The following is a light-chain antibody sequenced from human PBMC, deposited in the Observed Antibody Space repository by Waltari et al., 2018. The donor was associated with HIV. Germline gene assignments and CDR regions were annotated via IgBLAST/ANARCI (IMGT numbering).Light chain of an antibody. Sequence: QSALTQPASVSGFPGQSITISCSGTSTDIGAYIYVSWYQQHPGKAPKLVIYEVANRPSWIYNRFAGHKAGNTASLSISGLQTEDEAEYYCSSFTSSSFWVFGGGTKLTVL. CDR3: SSFTSSSFWV. V-gene: IGLV2-14*01. J-gene: IGLJ3*02. CDR2: EVA. CDR1: STDIGAYIY.